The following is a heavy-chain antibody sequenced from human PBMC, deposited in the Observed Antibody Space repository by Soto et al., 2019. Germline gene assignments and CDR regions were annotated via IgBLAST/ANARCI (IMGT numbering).Heavy chain of an antibody. V-gene: IGHV3-48*01. CDR2: ISSSSSTI. Sequence: GGSLRLCCAASGFTFSSYSMNWVRQAPGKGLEWVSYISSSSSTIYYADSVKGRFTISRDNAKNSLYLQMNSLRAEDTAVYYCARDSGYSPGPLDYWGQGTLVTVSS. D-gene: IGHD5-18*01. J-gene: IGHJ4*02. CDR1: GFTFSSYS. CDR3: ARDSGYSPGPLDY.